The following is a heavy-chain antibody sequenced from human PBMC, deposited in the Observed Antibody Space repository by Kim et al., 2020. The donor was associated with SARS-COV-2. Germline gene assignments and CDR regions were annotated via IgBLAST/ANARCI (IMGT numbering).Heavy chain of an antibody. J-gene: IGHJ5*02. D-gene: IGHD6-13*01. Sequence: GGSLRLSCAASGFTFSSYLMSWVRQAPGKGLEWVANIKQDVSEKYYVDSVKGRFTISRDNAKNSLYLQMNSLRAEDTAVYYCAGDHSSSWYPDWFDPWGQGTLVTGSP. CDR1: GFTFSSYL. CDR2: IKQDVSEK. V-gene: IGHV3-7*01. CDR3: AGDHSSSWYPDWFDP.